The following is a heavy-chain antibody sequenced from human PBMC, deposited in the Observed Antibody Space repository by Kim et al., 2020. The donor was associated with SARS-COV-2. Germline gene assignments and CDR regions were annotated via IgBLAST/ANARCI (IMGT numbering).Heavy chain of an antibody. V-gene: IGHV3-11*01. J-gene: IGHJ6*02. CDR2: ISSSGSTI. D-gene: IGHD1-20*01. CDR3: TRVDNWNDYGMDV. CDR1: GFTFSDYY. Sequence: GGSLRLSCAASGFTFSDYYMSWIRQAPGKGLEWVSYISSSGSTIYYADSVKGRFTISRDNAKNSLYLQMNSLRAEDTAVYYCTRVDNWNDYGMDVWGQGTTVTVSS.